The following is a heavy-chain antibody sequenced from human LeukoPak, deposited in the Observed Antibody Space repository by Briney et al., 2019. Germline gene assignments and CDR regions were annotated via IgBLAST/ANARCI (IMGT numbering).Heavy chain of an antibody. CDR1: GFTFSSYG. J-gene: IGHJ4*02. V-gene: IGHV3-30*03. CDR2: ISYDGSNK. D-gene: IGHD3-22*01. CDR3: ARIPIVDITSGGY. Sequence: PGGSLRLSCAASGFTFSSYGMHWVRQAPGKGLEWVAVISYDGSNKYYADSVKGRFTILRDNSMNTMYLQMNSLRAEDTAVYYCARIPIVDITSGGYWGQGTLVTVSS.